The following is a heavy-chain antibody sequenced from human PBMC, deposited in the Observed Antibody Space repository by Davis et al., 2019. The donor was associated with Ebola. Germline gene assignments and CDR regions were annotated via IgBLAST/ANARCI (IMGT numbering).Heavy chain of an antibody. CDR1: GFTFDDYA. D-gene: IGHD3-22*01. CDR3: AKAGDYYDSSGTDY. Sequence: SLKISCAASGFTFDDYAMHWVRQAPGKGLEWVSGISWNSGSIGYADSVKGRFTISRDNAKNSLYLQMNSLRAEDTALYYCAKAGDYYDSSGTDYWGQGTLVTVSS. CDR2: ISWNSGSI. J-gene: IGHJ4*02. V-gene: IGHV3-9*01.